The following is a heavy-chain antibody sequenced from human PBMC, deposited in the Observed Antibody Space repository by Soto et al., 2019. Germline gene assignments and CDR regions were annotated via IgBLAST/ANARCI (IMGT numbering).Heavy chain of an antibody. J-gene: IGHJ4*02. CDR1: GGTFSSYA. D-gene: IGHD3-3*01. CDR3: ARVSDFWSGYYTGLFGY. V-gene: IGHV1-69*13. CDR2: IIPIFGTA. Sequence: SVNVSCKASGGTFSSYAISWVRQAPGQGLEWMGGIIPIFGTANYAQKFQGRVTITADESTSTAYMELSSLRSEDTAVYYCARVSDFWSGYYTGLFGYWGQGTLVTVSS.